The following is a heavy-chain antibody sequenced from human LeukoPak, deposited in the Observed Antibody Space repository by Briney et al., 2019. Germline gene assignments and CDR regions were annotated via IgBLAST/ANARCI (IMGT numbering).Heavy chain of an antibody. CDR3: ARDTYYDSSGYYYVARQFDY. CDR1: GYTFTSYG. J-gene: IGHJ4*02. CDR2: ISAYNGNT. D-gene: IGHD3-22*01. V-gene: IGHV1-18*01. Sequence: ASVKASCKASGYTFTSYGISWVRQAPGQGLEWMGWISAYNGNTNYAQKLQGRVTMTTDTSTSTAYMELRSLRSDDTAVYYCARDTYYDSSGYYYVARQFDYWGQGTLVTVSS.